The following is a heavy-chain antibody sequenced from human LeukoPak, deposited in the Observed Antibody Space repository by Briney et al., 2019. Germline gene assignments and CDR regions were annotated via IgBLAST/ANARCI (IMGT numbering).Heavy chain of an antibody. J-gene: IGHJ4*02. D-gene: IGHD6-19*01. CDR1: GFTFSSYW. V-gene: IGHV3-74*01. CDR2: INTDGSST. CDR3: AKEIAVAGLDY. Sequence: GGSLRLSCAASGFTFSSYWMHWVRQAPGKGLVWVSRINTDGSSTSYADSVKGRFTISRDNAKNTLYLQMNSLRAEDTAVYYCAKEIAVAGLDYWGQGTLVTVSS.